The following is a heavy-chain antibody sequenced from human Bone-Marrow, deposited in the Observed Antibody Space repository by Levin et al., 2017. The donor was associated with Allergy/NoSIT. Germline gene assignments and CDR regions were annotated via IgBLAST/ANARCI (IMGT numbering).Heavy chain of an antibody. Sequence: SGGSLRLSCAASGFTFANYWMNWVRQAPGKGLEWVSRIHSDGSSTGYADFVTGRFTVSRDNARNTLYLQMNSLRPEDTAVYYCVTYGQSDIIEYWGQGTLVTVSS. D-gene: IGHD2/OR15-2a*01. J-gene: IGHJ4*02. CDR3: VTYGQSDIIEY. CDR2: IHSDGSST. V-gene: IGHV3-74*01. CDR1: GFTFANYW.